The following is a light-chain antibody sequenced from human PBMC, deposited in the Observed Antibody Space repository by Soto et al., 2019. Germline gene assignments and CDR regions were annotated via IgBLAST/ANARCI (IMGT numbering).Light chain of an antibody. J-gene: IGKJ1*01. CDR2: AAS. Sequence: QMTQSPSSLSASVRDRVTITCRASQSIGSNLNWYQQSPGKAPKLLVFAASSKPRGVPLRFDARGSGTDFSLTLYSLHPEDFVTCYCQQTNTCTSAFGKGTTVESK. V-gene: IGKV1-39*01. CDR1: QSIGSN. CDR3: QQTNTCTSA.